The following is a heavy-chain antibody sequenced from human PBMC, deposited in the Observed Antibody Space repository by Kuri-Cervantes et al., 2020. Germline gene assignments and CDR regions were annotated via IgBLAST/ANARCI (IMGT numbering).Heavy chain of an antibody. CDR1: RFAFSICW. D-gene: IGHD3-22*01. V-gene: IGHV3-30*01. CDR2: ISYDGSNK. CDR3: ARDIGYQAAPVFQH. Sequence: GGSLRLSCAASRFAFSICWTHWVRQAPGKGLEWVAVISYDGSNKYYADSVKGRFTISRDNSKNTLYLQMNSLRAEDTAVYYCARDIGYQAAPVFQHWGQGTLVTVSS. J-gene: IGHJ1*01.